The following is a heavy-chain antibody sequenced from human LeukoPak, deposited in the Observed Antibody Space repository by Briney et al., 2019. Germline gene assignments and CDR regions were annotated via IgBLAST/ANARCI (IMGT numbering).Heavy chain of an antibody. D-gene: IGHD3-10*01. Sequence: GGSLRLSCAASGFTVSSNYMSWVRQAPGKGLEWVSVIYSGGSTYYADSVKGRFTISRDNAKKSLYLQMKSLRAEDTAVYYCARGTLYYGSESYDYWGQGTLVAVSS. CDR2: IYSGGST. V-gene: IGHV3-53*01. J-gene: IGHJ4*02. CDR3: ARGTLYYGSESYDY. CDR1: GFTVSSNY.